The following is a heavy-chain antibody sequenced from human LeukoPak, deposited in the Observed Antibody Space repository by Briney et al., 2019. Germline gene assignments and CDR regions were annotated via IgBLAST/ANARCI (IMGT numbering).Heavy chain of an antibody. V-gene: IGHV4-59*01. Sequence: SETLSLTCTVSGGSISSNYWSWIRQPPGKGLEWIGFVYYRGNTNYNPFLESRVTISVDTSKNQFSLKLSSVTAADTAVYYCARTGSGPFLDVWGQGTTVTVSS. CDR3: ARTGSGPFLDV. D-gene: IGHD1-1*01. CDR1: GGSISSNY. CDR2: VYYRGNT. J-gene: IGHJ6*02.